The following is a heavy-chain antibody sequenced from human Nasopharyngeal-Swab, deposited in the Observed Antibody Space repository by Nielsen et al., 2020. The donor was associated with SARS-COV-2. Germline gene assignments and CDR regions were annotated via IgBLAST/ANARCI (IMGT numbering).Heavy chain of an antibody. V-gene: IGHV4-39*07. CDR2: IYYSGST. D-gene: IGHD6-13*01. CDR3: ARGGSSWYIDYYGMDV. CDR1: GGSISSSSYY. Sequence: SETLSLTCIVSGGSISSSSYYWGWIRQPPGKGLEWIGSIYYSGSTYYNPSLKSRVTISVDTSKNQFSLKLSSVTAADTAVYYCARGGSSWYIDYYGMDVWGQGTTVTVSS. J-gene: IGHJ6*02.